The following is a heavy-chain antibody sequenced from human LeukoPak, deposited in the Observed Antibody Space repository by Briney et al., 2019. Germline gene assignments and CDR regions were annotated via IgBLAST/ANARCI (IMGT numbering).Heavy chain of an antibody. J-gene: IGHJ3*02. CDR2: IRGSVRST. V-gene: IGHV3-23*01. CDR1: GFTFTSYA. Sequence: GGSLRLSCAASGFTFTSYAMSWVRQAPGKGLEWVSGIRGSVRSTYYADSVKGRFTISRDNCKNTLYLQMNSLRAEDAAVYYCAKDFYGDYLYGTFDIWGQGTMVSVAS. D-gene: IGHD4-17*01. CDR3: AKDFYGDYLYGTFDI.